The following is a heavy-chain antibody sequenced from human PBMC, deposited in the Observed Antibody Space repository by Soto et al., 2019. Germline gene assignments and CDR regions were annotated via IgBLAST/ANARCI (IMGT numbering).Heavy chain of an antibody. CDR1: GGTFSSYA. D-gene: IGHD5-18*01. V-gene: IGHV1-69*01. CDR2: IIPIFGTA. J-gene: IGHJ3*02. CDR3: ARRRVDIAMVDAFDI. Sequence: QVQLVQSGAEVKKPGSSVKVSCKASGGTFSSYAISWVRQAPGQGLEWMGGIIPIFGTANYAQKFQGRVTSTADESTSTAYMELSSLRSEDTAVYYCARRRVDIAMVDAFDIWGKGTMVTVSS.